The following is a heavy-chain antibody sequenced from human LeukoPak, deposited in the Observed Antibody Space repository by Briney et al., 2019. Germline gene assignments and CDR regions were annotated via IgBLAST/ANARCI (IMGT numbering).Heavy chain of an antibody. Sequence: PGGSLRLSCAASGFTVGTYYMNWVRQAPGKGLGWVSIIYSGGSTYYADSVKGRFTISRVTSKNTLSLQMSSLRTEDTAVYFCARLGDHFHWNLDLWGRGTLVSVSS. J-gene: IGHJ2*01. CDR1: GFTVGTYY. CDR3: ARLGDHFHWNLDL. CDR2: IYSGGST. D-gene: IGHD3-3*02. V-gene: IGHV3-53*01.